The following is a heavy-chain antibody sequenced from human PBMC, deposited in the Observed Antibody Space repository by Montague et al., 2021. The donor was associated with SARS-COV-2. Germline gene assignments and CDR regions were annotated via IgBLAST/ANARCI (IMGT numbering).Heavy chain of an antibody. CDR1: GGSFSGYY. CDR3: ARARQDVVVPARGIRGYYYYYYMDV. J-gene: IGHJ6*03. V-gene: IGHV4-34*01. D-gene: IGHD2-2*01. Sequence: SETLSLTCAVYGGSFSGYYWSWIRQPPGKGLEWIGEINHSGSTNYNPSLKSRVTISVDTSKNQFSLKLSSVTAADTAVYYCARARQDVVVPARGIRGYYYYYYMDVWGKGTTVTVSS. CDR2: INHSGST.